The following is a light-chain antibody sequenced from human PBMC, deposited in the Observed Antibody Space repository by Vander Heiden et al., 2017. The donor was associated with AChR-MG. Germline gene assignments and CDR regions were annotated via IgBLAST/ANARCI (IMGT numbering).Light chain of an antibody. Sequence: NFMLTQPHPVSESPGQTVTISCTGSSGSIASNYVQWYQQRPGSAPTTVIYEDNQRPSGVPDRFSGSIDSSSNSASLTISGLKTEDEADYYCQSYDSSNHWVFGGGTKLTVL. CDR2: EDN. V-gene: IGLV6-57*02. CDR1: SGSIASNY. J-gene: IGLJ3*02. CDR3: QSYDSSNHWV.